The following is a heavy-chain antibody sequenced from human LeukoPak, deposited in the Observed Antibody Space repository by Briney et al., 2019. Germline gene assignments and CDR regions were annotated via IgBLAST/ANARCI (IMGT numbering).Heavy chain of an antibody. CDR2: ITASGTAM. D-gene: IGHD1-26*01. CDR1: GFTFSSYP. Sequence: GGSLRLSCAASGFTFSSYPMNWVRQAPGKGLEWVSHITASGTAMFYADSVKGRFTISRDNAKNSLYLQMNSLRDEDTAVYYCASSGSYRFDYWGQGTLVTVSS. J-gene: IGHJ4*02. V-gene: IGHV3-48*02. CDR3: ASSGSYRFDY.